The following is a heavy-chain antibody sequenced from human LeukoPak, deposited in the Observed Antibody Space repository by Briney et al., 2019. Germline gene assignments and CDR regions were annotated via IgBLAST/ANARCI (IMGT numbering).Heavy chain of an antibody. V-gene: IGHV1-24*01. Sequence: ASVKVSCKVSGYTLTELSMHWVRQAPGKGLEWMGGFDPENGETIYAQTLQGRVTMTADTSTSTAYMELRSLRSDDTAVYYCAKNERVRRVVKDLFESWGQGTLVTVSS. J-gene: IGHJ4*02. CDR2: FDPENGET. D-gene: IGHD3-10*01. CDR1: GYTLTELS. CDR3: AKNERVRRVVKDLFES.